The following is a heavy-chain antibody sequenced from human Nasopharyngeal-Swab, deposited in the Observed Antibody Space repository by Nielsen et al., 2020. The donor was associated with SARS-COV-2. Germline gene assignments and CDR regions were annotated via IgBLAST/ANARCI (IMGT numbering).Heavy chain of an antibody. D-gene: IGHD2-21*01. CDR2: INPNNGET. V-gene: IGHV1-3*01. CDR1: GYTFTRHA. Sequence: ASVKVSCKASGYTFTRHAIHWVRQAPGQGLEWMGWINPNNGETKYSQKFQDRVTITRETSATIVYMELSSLRSRDTAVYYCAKAGASIPGNWFDRWGQGTLVSVSS. J-gene: IGHJ5*02. CDR3: AKAGASIPGNWFDR.